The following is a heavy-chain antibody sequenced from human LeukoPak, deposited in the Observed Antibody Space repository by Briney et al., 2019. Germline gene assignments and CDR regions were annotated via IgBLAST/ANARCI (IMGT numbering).Heavy chain of an antibody. J-gene: IGHJ4*02. D-gene: IGHD2-15*01. CDR2: IYYSGST. Sequence: SETLSLTCTVSGGSISSYYWSWIRQPPGMGLEWVGYIYYSGSTNYNPSLKSRVTISVDTSKNQFSLKLSSVTAADTAVYYCARGYCSGGSCYRISAFDYWGQGTLVTVSS. CDR3: ARGYCSGGSCYRISAFDY. V-gene: IGHV4-59*08. CDR1: GGSISSYY.